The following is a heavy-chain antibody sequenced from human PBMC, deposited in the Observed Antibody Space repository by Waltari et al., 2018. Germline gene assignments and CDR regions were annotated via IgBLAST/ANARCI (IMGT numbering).Heavy chain of an antibody. Sequence: EVQLVESGGGLVQPGGSLRLSCAASGFTFSSYWMSWVRQAPGKGLEWVANIKQDGSEKYYVDSVKGRFTISRDNAKNSLYLQMNSLRAEDTAVYYCARVAEAEYNWFDPWGQGTLVTVSS. CDR3: ARVAEAEYNWFDP. V-gene: IGHV3-7*01. D-gene: IGHD6-13*01. CDR1: GFTFSSYW. CDR2: IKQDGSEK. J-gene: IGHJ5*02.